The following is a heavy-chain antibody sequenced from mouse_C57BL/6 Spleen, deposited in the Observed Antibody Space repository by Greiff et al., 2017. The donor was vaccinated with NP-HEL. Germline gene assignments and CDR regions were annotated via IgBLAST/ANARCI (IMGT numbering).Heavy chain of an antibody. Sequence: VQLQQSGTELVKPGASVKLSCKASGYTFTSYWMHWVKQRPGQGLEWIGNINPSNGGTNYNEKFKSKATLTVDKSSSTAYMQLSSLTSEDSAVYYCAREEGDYYGSSPYAMDYWGQGTSVTVSS. CDR3: AREEGDYYGSSPYAMDY. CDR2: INPSNGGT. J-gene: IGHJ4*01. V-gene: IGHV1-53*01. D-gene: IGHD1-1*01. CDR1: GYTFTSYW.